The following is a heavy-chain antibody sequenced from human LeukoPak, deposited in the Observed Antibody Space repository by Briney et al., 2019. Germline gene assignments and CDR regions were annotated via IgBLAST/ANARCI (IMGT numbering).Heavy chain of an antibody. CDR1: GGSMKNYY. V-gene: IGHV4-59*04. CDR2: LYHSGGT. J-gene: IGHJ4*02. CDR3: ARADYGDYVF. D-gene: IGHD4-17*01. Sequence: PSETLSLTCTVSGGSMKNYYWSWIRQPPGKGLEWVGFLYHSGGTYYNPSLKSRLNMSIDTSKNQFSLKLTSVTAADTAVYYCARADYGDYVFWGQGTLVTVSS.